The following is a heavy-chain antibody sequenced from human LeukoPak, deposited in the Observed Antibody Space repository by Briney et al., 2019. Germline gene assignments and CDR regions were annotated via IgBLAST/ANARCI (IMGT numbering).Heavy chain of an antibody. V-gene: IGHV3-30*02. CDR3: ARGYGESHFDY. D-gene: IGHD5-18*01. J-gene: IGHJ4*01. Sequence: GGSLRLSCAASGFTFNSYGMHLARQAPGKGLEWVSFIRYDGSNQYYADSVKGRFSISRDNSNNTLYLQMNSLTPEDTAVYFCARGYGESHFDYWGHGTLVTVSS. CDR2: IRYDGSNQ. CDR1: GFTFNSYG.